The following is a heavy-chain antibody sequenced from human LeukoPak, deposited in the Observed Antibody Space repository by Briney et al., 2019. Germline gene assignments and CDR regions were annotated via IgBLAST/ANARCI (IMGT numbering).Heavy chain of an antibody. CDR1: GFTFSSYG. V-gene: IGHV3-33*01. CDR3: ARDSSSGWDGPFDY. CDR2: IWYDRSNK. J-gene: IGHJ4*02. D-gene: IGHD6-19*01. Sequence: GRSLRLSCAASGFTFSSYGMHWVRQAPGKGLEWVAVIWYDRSNKYYADSVKGRFTISRDNSKNTLYLQMNSLRAEDTAVYYCARDSSSGWDGPFDYWGQGTLVTVSS.